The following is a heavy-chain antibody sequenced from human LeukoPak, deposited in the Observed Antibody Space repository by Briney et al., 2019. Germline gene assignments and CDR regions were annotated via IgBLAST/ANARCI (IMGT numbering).Heavy chain of an antibody. V-gene: IGHV1-2*02. J-gene: IGHJ4*02. CDR3: PRRHKAMVTLDY. CDR2: INPNSGGT. D-gene: IGHD5-18*01. Sequence: GASVKVSCKASGYTFTGYYMHWVRQAPGQGLEWMGWINPNSGGTNYAQKFQGRVTMTRDTSISTAYMELSRLRSDDTAVYYWPRRHKAMVTLDYWGQGTLVTVSS. CDR1: GYTFTGYY.